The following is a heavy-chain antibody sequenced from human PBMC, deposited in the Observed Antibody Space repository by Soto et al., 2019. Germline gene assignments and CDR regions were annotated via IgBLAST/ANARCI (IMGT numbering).Heavy chain of an antibody. V-gene: IGHV3-43*01. CDR1: GFTFDDYT. D-gene: IGHD6-6*01. CDR2: ISWDGGST. J-gene: IGHJ6*02. Sequence: EVQLVESGGVVVQPGGSLRLSCAASGFTFDDYTMHWVRQAPGKGLEWVSLISWDGGSTYYADSVKGRFTISRDNSKNSLYLQMNSLRTEDTALYYCAKDQTDSSGYGMDVWGQGTTVTVSS. CDR3: AKDQTDSSGYGMDV.